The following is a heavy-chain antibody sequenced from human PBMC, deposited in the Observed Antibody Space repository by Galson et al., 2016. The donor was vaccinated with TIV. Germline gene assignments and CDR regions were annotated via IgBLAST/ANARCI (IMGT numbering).Heavy chain of an antibody. D-gene: IGHD2/OR15-2a*01. CDR2: FDPEVSKT. CDR1: GNSLNELV. V-gene: IGHV1-24*01. CDR3: ATVAWFPGLSLDN. Sequence: SVKVSCKVSGNSLNELVIHWVRQAPGKGLEWMGGFDPEVSKTVYAQMLQGRVTMAADTSRNTANMELGSLRFEDTAVYYCATVAWFPGLSLDNWGQGTLVTVSS. J-gene: IGHJ4*02.